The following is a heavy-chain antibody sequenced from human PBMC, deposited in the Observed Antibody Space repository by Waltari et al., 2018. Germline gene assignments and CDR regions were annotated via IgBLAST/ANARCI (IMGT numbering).Heavy chain of an antibody. J-gene: IGHJ4*02. V-gene: IGHV4-59*08. CDR3: ARLTTGYRTYYFDY. D-gene: IGHD3-9*01. Sequence: QVQLQESGPGLVKPSETLSLTCTVSGGSISSYYWSWIRQPPGKGLEWIGYIYYSGSTNYHPSLKSRVTISVDTSKNQFSLKLSSVTAADTAVYYCARLTTGYRTYYFDYWGQGTLVTVSS. CDR1: GGSISSYY. CDR2: IYYSGST.